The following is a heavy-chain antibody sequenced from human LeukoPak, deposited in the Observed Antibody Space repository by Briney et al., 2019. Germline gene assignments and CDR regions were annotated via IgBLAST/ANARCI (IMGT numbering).Heavy chain of an antibody. CDR2: ISGSGGST. V-gene: IGHV3-23*01. J-gene: IGHJ4*02. Sequence: PGGSLRLSCAASGFTFSSYAMSWVRQAPGKGLEWVSAISGSGGSTYYADSVKGRFTISRDNSKNTLYLQMNSLRAEDTAVYYCAKDNNRGEMATPFFDYWGQGTLVTVSS. CDR1: GFTFSSYA. CDR3: AKDNNRGEMATPFFDY. D-gene: IGHD5-24*01.